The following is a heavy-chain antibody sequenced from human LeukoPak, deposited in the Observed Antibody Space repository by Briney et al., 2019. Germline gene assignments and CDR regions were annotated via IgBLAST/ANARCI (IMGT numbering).Heavy chain of an antibody. V-gene: IGHV4-59*01. D-gene: IGHD2-8*02. J-gene: IGHJ4*02. CDR1: GGSINNYY. Sequence: PSETLSLTCTVSGGSINNYYWSWIRQPPGKGLEWIGYVSYTGGTNYNPSLESRVTISVDTSKNQFSLKLSSVTAADTAVYYCTRDLSGGILPYWGQGTLITVSS. CDR2: VSYTGGT. CDR3: TRDLSGGILPY.